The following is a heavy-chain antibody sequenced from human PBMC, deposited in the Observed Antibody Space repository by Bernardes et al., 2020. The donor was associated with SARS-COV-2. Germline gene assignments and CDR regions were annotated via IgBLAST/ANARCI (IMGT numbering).Heavy chain of an antibody. V-gene: IGHV3-23*01. Sequence: GRSLIRSCAASGFTFRSYAMNWVRQAPGQGLEWVSSISGSGSNTYYADSVKGRFTISRDNSKNTLYLQMNSLRAEDTAVYYCATEYSNLDYYFDYWGQGTLVTVSS. CDR1: GFTFRSYA. CDR3: ATEYSNLDYYFDY. D-gene: IGHD6-6*01. J-gene: IGHJ4*02. CDR2: ISGSGSNT.